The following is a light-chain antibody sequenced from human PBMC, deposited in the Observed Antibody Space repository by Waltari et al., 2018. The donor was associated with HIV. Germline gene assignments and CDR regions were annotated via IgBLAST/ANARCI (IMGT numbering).Light chain of an antibody. Sequence: QSALTQPASVSGSPGQSITISCTGTSSDAGSYNLVSWYQQHPGKAPKLMIYEVSKRPSGVSNRFSGSKSGNTASLTISGLQAEDEADYYCCSYAGSSTPVFGGGTKLTVL. J-gene: IGLJ2*01. CDR2: EVS. CDR1: SSDAGSYNL. CDR3: CSYAGSSTPV. V-gene: IGLV2-23*02.